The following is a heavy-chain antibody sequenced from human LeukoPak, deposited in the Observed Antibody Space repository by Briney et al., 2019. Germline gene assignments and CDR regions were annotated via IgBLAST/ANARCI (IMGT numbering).Heavy chain of an antibody. CDR2: INPNSGGT. Sequence: ASVKVSCKASGYTFTSYYMHWVRQAPGQGLEWMGWINPNSGGTNYAQKFQGRVTMTRDTSISTAYMELSRLRSDDTAVYYCARDVSKWGYGSSSYFDYWGQGTLVTVSS. V-gene: IGHV1-2*02. J-gene: IGHJ4*02. CDR3: ARDVSKWGYGSSSYFDY. CDR1: GYTFTSYY. D-gene: IGHD4-17*01.